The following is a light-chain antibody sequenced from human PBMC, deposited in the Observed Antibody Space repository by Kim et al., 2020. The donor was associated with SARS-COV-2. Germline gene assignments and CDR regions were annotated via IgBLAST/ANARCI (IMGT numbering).Light chain of an antibody. CDR3: SSYTTSSTWV. CDR2: AVT. V-gene: IGLV2-14*03. CDR1: SSDVGVYDY. J-gene: IGLJ3*02. Sequence: QSVTISCTGTSSDVGVYDYVSCYQQHPGKAPKLMIYAVTKRPSGVSNRFTGSKSGNTASLTISGLQAEDEADYYCSSYTTSSTWVFGGGTQLTVL.